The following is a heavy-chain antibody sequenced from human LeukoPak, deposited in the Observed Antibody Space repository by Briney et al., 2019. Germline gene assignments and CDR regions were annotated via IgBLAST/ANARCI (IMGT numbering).Heavy chain of an antibody. V-gene: IGHV4-30-2*01. CDR3: ARDWGGTIFGVDADAFDI. Sequence: SQTLSLTCTVSGGSISSGGYYWSWIRQPPGKGLEWIGYIYHSGSTYYNPSLKSRVTISVDRSKNQFSLKLSSVTAADTAVYYCARDWGGTIFGVDADAFDIWGQGTMVTVSS. CDR2: IYHSGST. D-gene: IGHD3-3*01. J-gene: IGHJ3*02. CDR1: GGSISSGGYY.